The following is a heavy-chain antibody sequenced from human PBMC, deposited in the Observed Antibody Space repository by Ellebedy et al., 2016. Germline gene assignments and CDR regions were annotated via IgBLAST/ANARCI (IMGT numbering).Heavy chain of an antibody. V-gene: IGHV3-48*02. CDR1: GFTFSSYS. CDR2: ISVSGSTI. Sequence: GGSLRLSCAASGFTFSSYSMNWVRQAPGKGPEWISYISVSGSTIYSADSVKGRFTISRDNAKNSLYLQMNSLRDEDTAVYYCTKGRFELGRAVAAFDHWGQGTRVTVSS. D-gene: IGHD6-19*01. CDR3: TKGRFELGRAVAAFDH. J-gene: IGHJ4*02.